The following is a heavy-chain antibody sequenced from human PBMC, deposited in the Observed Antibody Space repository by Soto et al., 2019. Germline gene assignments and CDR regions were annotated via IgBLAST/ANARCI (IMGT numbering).Heavy chain of an antibody. J-gene: IGHJ4*02. CDR3: ARELGYNDTIDPLDY. D-gene: IGHD3-22*01. Sequence: QVQLVQSGAEVRKPGASVKVSCKTSGYIFTSYFMHWVRQAPGQGLEWLGIINPYDGSPTYAQKFQGRVIMTRDTYKSTVDMELSRLRSEDTAIYYCARELGYNDTIDPLDYWGQGTLVTVSS. CDR1: GYIFTSYF. V-gene: IGHV1-46*01. CDR2: INPYDGSP.